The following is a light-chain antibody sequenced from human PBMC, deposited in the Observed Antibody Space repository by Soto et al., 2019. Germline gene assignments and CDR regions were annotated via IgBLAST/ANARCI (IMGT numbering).Light chain of an antibody. CDR2: KTS. J-gene: IGKJ5*01. V-gene: IGKV1-5*03. CDR1: QSLSGW. CDR3: LQYNSLYT. Sequence: DIQMTQSPSTLSASVGDRVTITCRASQSLSGWLAWYQQKPGKAPKLLIYKTSTLESGVPSRFSGSGSGTQFTLTITSLQPDDFATYYCLQYNSLYTFGQGTRLEIK.